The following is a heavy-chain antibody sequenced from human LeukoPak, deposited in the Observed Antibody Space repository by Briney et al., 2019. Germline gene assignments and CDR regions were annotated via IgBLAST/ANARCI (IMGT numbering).Heavy chain of an antibody. V-gene: IGHV3-23*01. CDR1: GFTFSSYA. D-gene: IGHD2-2*01. CDR3: AKDNGVPAAMGDFDY. Sequence: PGGSLRLSCAASGFTFSSYAMSWVRQAPGKGLEWVSAISGSGGSTYYADSVKGRFTISRDNSKNTLYLQMNSLRAKDTAVYYCAKDNGVPAAMGDFDYWGQGTLVTVSS. J-gene: IGHJ4*02. CDR2: ISGSGGST.